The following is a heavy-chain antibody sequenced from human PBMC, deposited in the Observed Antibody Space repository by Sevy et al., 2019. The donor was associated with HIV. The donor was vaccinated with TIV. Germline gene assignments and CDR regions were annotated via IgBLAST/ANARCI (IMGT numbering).Heavy chain of an antibody. Sequence: GGSLRLSCAASGFNFRTYGMSWVRQAPGKGLEWVSVISNSGGDTHYADSVKGRFTISRDNSKDTLYLQMNSLRPEDMAVYYCAKLGIYTGPSNGMEYWGQGTLVTVSS. CDR1: GFNFRTYG. J-gene: IGHJ4*02. D-gene: IGHD2-8*02. CDR2: ISNSGGDT. V-gene: IGHV3-23*01. CDR3: AKLGIYTGPSNGMEY.